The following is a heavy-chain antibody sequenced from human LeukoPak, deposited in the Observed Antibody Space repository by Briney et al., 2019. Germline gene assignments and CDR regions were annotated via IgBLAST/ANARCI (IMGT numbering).Heavy chain of an antibody. CDR1: GYTFTGYY. CDR2: INPNSGGT. CDR3: ARISRRGLRTDAFDI. D-gene: IGHD5-12*01. V-gene: IGHV1-2*02. J-gene: IGHJ3*02. Sequence: ASVKVSCKASGYTFTGYYMHWVRQAPGQGLEWMGWINPNSGGTNYAQKFQGRVTMTRHTSISTAYMELSRLRSDDTAVYYCARISRRGLRTDAFDIWGQGTLVTVSS.